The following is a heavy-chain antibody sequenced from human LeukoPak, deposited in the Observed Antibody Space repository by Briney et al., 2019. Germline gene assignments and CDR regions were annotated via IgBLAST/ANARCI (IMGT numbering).Heavy chain of an antibody. CDR3: ARDVRPAAAIPTYDY. Sequence: GGSLRLSCAASGFTFSSYEMNWARQAPGKGLEWVSYINSDGKTIFYAGSVKGRFTISRDNAKNSLYLQMNSLRAEDTAVYYCARDVRPAAAIPTYDYWGQGTLVTVSS. CDR1: GFTFSSYE. D-gene: IGHD2-2*02. J-gene: IGHJ4*02. CDR2: INSDGKTI. V-gene: IGHV3-48*03.